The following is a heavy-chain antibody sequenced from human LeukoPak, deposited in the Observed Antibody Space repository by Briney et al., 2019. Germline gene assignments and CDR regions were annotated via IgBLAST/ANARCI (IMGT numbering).Heavy chain of an antibody. D-gene: IGHD2-15*01. Sequence: GRSLRLSCAASGFTFSSYAKHWVRQAPGKGLEWVAVISYDGSNKYYADSVKGRFTISRDNSKNTLYLQMNSLRAEDTAVYYCARMHIVVVVAATREATFDYWGQGTLVTVSS. CDR2: ISYDGSNK. J-gene: IGHJ4*02. CDR1: GFTFSSYA. V-gene: IGHV3-30-3*01. CDR3: ARMHIVVVVAATREATFDY.